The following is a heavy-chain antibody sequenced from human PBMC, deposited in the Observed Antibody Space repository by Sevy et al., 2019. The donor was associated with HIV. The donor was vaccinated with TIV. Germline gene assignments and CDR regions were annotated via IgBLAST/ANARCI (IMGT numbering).Heavy chain of an antibody. CDR2: ISAYNGNT. CDR1: GYTFTSYG. Sequence: ASVKVSCKASGYTFTSYGISWVRQAPGQGLEWMGWISAYNGNTNYAQKLQGRVTMTTDTSTSTAYMELRSLRSDDTAGYYCARDWTNSSSWYGGRWFDPWGQGTLVTVSS. V-gene: IGHV1-18*01. J-gene: IGHJ5*02. CDR3: ARDWTNSSSWYGGRWFDP. D-gene: IGHD6-13*01.